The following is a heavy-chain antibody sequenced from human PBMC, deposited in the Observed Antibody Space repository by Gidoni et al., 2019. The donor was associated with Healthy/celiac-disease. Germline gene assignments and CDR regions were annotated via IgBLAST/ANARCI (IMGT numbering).Heavy chain of an antibody. CDR3: AKDEEQQLPTPYAFDI. V-gene: IGHV3-23*01. D-gene: IGHD6-13*01. J-gene: IGHJ3*02. CDR2: ISGSGGST. CDR1: GFTFSSYA. Sequence: EVQLLESGGGLVQPGGSLRLSCAASGFTFSSYAMSWVRQAPGKGLEWVSAISGSGGSTYYADSVKGRFTISRDNSKNTLYLQMNSLRAEDTAVYYCAKDEEQQLPTPYAFDIWGQGTMVTVSS.